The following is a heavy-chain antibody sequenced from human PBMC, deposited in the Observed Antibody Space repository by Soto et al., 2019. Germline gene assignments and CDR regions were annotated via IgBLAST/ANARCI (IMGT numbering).Heavy chain of an antibody. D-gene: IGHD6-13*01. CDR3: ARPGYSSSWDTPVYNYYYMDV. J-gene: IGHJ6*03. CDR1: GFTFSDYA. Sequence: QVQLVESGGGVVQPGRSLRLSCAASGFTFSDYAMHWVRQAPGKGLEWVAVIWFDGSKKYFADSVKGRFTVSRENSKNILYLQMNSLRADDTAVYYCARPGYSSSWDTPVYNYYYMDVWGKGTTVTVSS. CDR2: IWFDGSKK. V-gene: IGHV3-33*01.